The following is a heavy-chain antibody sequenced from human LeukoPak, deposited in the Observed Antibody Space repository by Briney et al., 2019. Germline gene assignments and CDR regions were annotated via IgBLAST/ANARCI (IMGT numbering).Heavy chain of an antibody. CDR3: ARDRLQLQS. J-gene: IGHJ5*02. D-gene: IGHD1-1*01. CDR2: VFHSGNT. CDR1: GYSISSTYY. V-gene: IGHV4-38-2*02. Sequence: PSETLSLTCTVSGYSISSTYYWGWIRQPPGKGLEWVGSVFHSGNTYYNPSLKSRLTISADTSKNQFSLKLSSVTAADTAVYYCARDRLQLQSWGQGTLVTVSS.